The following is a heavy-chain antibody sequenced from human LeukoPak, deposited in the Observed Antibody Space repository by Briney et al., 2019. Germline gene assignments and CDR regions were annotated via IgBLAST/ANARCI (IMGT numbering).Heavy chain of an antibody. D-gene: IGHD5-24*01. J-gene: IGHJ4*02. V-gene: IGHV4-59*01. CDR3: AREDGYNSPYYFDY. Sequence: SETLSLTCTVSGGSISSYYWSWIRQPPGKGLEWIGFIFYSGSTNYNPSVKSRVTISVDTSKNQFSLKLRSVTAADTAVYYCAREDGYNSPYYFDYWGQGTLVIVSS. CDR1: GGSISSYY. CDR2: IFYSGST.